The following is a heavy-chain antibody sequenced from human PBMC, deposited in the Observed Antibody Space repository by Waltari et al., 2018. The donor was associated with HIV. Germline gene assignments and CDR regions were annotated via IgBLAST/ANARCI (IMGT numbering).Heavy chain of an antibody. J-gene: IGHJ2*01. Sequence: QVQLQESGPGLVTPSETLSLICNVSGDSVPSDVYYWTWIRQPPGKRLAWIGYIFYSWSFFNSGRTSYSPSLKSRVAISVDTSKNQFSLNLDSVTAADTAVYFCARQFILGVTWYFDLCGRGTLVTVSS. CDR1: GDSVPSDVYY. CDR2: IFYSWSFFNSGRT. V-gene: IGHV4-61*08. CDR3: ARQFILGVTWYFDL. D-gene: IGHD1-26*01.